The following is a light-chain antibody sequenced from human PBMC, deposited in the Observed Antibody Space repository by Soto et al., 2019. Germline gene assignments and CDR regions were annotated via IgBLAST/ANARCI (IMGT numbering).Light chain of an antibody. J-gene: IGLJ2*01. CDR1: NSDVGAYNY. CDR3: SSYTTSTTAV. CDR2: DVS. V-gene: IGLV2-14*01. Sequence: QSALTQPASVSGSPGQSITISCTGTNSDVGAYNYVSWYQQHPGKAPKLMIYDVSYRPSGVSSRFSGSKSGNTASLTISGLQAEDEAYYYCSSYTTSTTAVFGGGTKVTVL.